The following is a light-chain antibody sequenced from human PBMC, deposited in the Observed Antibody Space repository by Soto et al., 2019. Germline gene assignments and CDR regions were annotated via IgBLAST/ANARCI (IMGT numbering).Light chain of an antibody. CDR3: QQTDSFPYT. CDR2: AAS. CDR1: QSISNF. Sequence: DIQMTQSPSTLSASVGDRVTITCRASQSISNFLNWYQQKPGKAPKLLIYAASSFQSGVPSRFSGSGSGTDFSLTISSLQPEDFATYYCQQTDSFPYTFGRGTKVDIK. V-gene: IGKV1-39*01. J-gene: IGKJ2*01.